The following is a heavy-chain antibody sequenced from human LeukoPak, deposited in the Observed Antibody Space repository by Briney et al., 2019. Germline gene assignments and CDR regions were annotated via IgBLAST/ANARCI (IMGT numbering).Heavy chain of an antibody. V-gene: IGHV3-23*01. CDR3: AKDTAQLPVRRHGPDIAAAGTFDY. D-gene: IGHD6-13*01. Sequence: PGGSLRLSCAASGFTFSSYAMSWVRQAPGKGLEWVSAISGSGGSTYYADSVRGRFTISRDNSKNTLYLQMNSLRAEDTAVYYCAKDTAQLPVRRHGPDIAAAGTFDYWGQGTLVTVSS. J-gene: IGHJ4*02. CDR1: GFTFSSYA. CDR2: ISGSGGST.